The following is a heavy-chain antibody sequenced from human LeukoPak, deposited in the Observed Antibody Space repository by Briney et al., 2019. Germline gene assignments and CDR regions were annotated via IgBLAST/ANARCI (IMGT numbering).Heavy chain of an antibody. Sequence: SETLSLTCTVSGGSISSSSYYWRWIRQPPGKGLEWIGSIYYSGSTYYNPSLKSRVTISVDTSKNQFSLKLSSVTAADTAVYYCARTGRMRYFHYWGQETLVTVSS. CDR2: IYYSGST. J-gene: IGHJ4*02. CDR1: GGSISSSSYY. D-gene: IGHD1-1*01. V-gene: IGHV4-39*07. CDR3: ARTGRMRYFHY.